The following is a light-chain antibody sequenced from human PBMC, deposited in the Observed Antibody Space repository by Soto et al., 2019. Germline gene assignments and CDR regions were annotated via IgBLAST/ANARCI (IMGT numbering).Light chain of an antibody. CDR2: EVS. CDR3: SSYTSSSTWV. Sequence: QSALTQPASVSGSPGQSITISCTGTSSDVGGYNYVSWYQQQSGKAPKFMIYEVSNRPSGVSNRFSGSKSGNTASLTISGLQAEDEADYYCSSYTSSSTWVFGTGTKLTVL. J-gene: IGLJ1*01. CDR1: SSDVGGYNY. V-gene: IGLV2-14*01.